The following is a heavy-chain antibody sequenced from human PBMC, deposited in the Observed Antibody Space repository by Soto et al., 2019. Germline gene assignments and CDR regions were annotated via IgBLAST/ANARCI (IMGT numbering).Heavy chain of an antibody. CDR1: GFTFNSCG. J-gene: IGHJ4*02. CDR2: ISDDGNDR. CDR3: AKDWGSGSYFIDY. V-gene: IGHV3-30*18. D-gene: IGHD3-10*01. Sequence: GGSLRLSCAASGFTFNSCGMHWVRQAPGKGLEWVAVISDDGNDRYYADSVKGRFTISRDNSKNTLYLQMNSLRAEDTAVYFCAKDWGSGSYFIDYWGQGTRVTVSS.